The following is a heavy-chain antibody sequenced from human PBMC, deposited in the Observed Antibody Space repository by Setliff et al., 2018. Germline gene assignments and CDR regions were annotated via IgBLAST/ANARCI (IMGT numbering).Heavy chain of an antibody. CDR1: GDSISSRRNY. CDR3: ARDNYGDYAYFDY. V-gene: IGHV4-61*09. CDR2: IYTSWST. J-gene: IGHJ4*02. D-gene: IGHD4-17*01. Sequence: SETLSLTCTVSGDSISSRRNYWGWFRQPAGKELEWIGQIYTSWSTNYNPSLKSRVTISLDTSKNQFSLTLSSVTAADTAVYYCARDNYGDYAYFDYWGQGTLVTVSS.